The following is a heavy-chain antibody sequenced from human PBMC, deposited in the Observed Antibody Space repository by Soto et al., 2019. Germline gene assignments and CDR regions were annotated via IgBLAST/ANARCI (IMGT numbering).Heavy chain of an antibody. CDR1: GYGFTSHW. CDR2: IYPGNSNT. Sequence: PGESLKISFKGSGYGFTSHWVTWVRQMPGKGLEWVGFIYPGNSNTMYSPSFQGHVTISADKSISTAYLQWSSLKASDTAMYYCAIRQHQRVRQNYYSGMDVWGQGTTVTVSS. J-gene: IGHJ6*02. V-gene: IGHV5-51*01. D-gene: IGHD6-13*01. CDR3: AIRQHQRVRQNYYSGMDV.